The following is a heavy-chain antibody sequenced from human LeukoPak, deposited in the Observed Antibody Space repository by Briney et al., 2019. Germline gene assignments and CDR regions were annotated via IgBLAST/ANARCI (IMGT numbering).Heavy chain of an antibody. CDR1: GFTFSSYG. Sequence: GGSLRLSCAASGFTFSSYGMHWVRQAPGKGLEWVAVIWYDGSNKYYADSLKGRFTISRDNAKNSLYLQMISLRAEDTAVYYCARVAFGLYVMDVWGQGTTVTVSS. V-gene: IGHV3-33*01. CDR3: ARVAFGLYVMDV. CDR2: IWYDGSNK. D-gene: IGHD3/OR15-3a*01. J-gene: IGHJ6*02.